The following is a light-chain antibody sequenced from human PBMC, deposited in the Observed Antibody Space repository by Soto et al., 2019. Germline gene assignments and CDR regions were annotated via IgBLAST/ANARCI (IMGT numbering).Light chain of an antibody. Sequence: AIQMTQSPSSLSESVGDRVTITCRASQGIRNDLGWYQQKPGKAPKLLIYAASSLQSGVPSRFSGSGSGTDFTLTISSLQPEDFAPYYCLQDYNYPWTFGQGTKVEIK. J-gene: IGKJ1*01. CDR3: LQDYNYPWT. CDR1: QGIRND. V-gene: IGKV1-6*01. CDR2: AAS.